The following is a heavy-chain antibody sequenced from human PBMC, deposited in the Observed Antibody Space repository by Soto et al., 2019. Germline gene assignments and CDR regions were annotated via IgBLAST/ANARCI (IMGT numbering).Heavy chain of an antibody. D-gene: IGHD3-16*01. V-gene: IGHV1-2*02. CDR1: GYTFSGYN. CDR3: ARAHPWAPQRHFDN. Sequence: QVQLVQSGAEVKKPGASVKVSCKASGYTFSGYNIHWVRQAPGQGLEWMGWINPKTGATNHAQKNQGRVTLTLETSINTAYMELSGLRSDDTAVYYCARAHPWAPQRHFDNWGQGTLVTVSS. J-gene: IGHJ4*02. CDR2: INPKTGAT.